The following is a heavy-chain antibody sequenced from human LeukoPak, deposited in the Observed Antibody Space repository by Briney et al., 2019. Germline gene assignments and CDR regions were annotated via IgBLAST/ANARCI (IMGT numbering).Heavy chain of an antibody. J-gene: IGHJ4*02. Sequence: GALRLSCADSGFSFSSYVLHWVRQAPGKGLEWVAVISYDGSTRFYADSVKGRFTISRDNSKNTLYLQMNSLRPEDTAVYYCARGDIWSGYNMYYFDNWGQGALVTVSS. V-gene: IGHV3-30*01. D-gene: IGHD3-3*01. CDR3: ARGDIWSGYNMYYFDN. CDR1: GFSFSSYV. CDR2: ISYDGSTR.